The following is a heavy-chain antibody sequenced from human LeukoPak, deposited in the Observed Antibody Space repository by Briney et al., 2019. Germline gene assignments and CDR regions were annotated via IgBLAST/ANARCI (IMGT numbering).Heavy chain of an antibody. CDR3: ARDDDILTGYYGMDV. CDR2: INPNSGGT. J-gene: IGHJ6*02. V-gene: IGHV1-2*02. CDR1: GYTFTGYY. Sequence: GASVKVSCKASGYTFTGYYMHWVRPAPGQGLEWMGWINPNSGGTNYAQKFQGRVTMTRDTFISTAYMELSRLRSDDTAVYYCARDDDILTGYYGMDVWGQGTTVTVSS. D-gene: IGHD3-9*01.